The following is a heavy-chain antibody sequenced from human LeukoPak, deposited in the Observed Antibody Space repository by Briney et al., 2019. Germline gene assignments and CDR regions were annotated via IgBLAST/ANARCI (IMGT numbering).Heavy chain of an antibody. CDR2: ISGGDDTK. V-gene: IGHV3-23*01. CDR3: AKNTGSYWENFDY. Sequence: PGGSLRHSCAASGFTLSTYAMNWVRQAPGKGLEWVSGISGGDDTKYYADSVKGRFTISRDNSKNTLYLQMNSLRAEDTAIYYCAKNTGSYWENFDYWGQGTLVTVSS. CDR1: GFTLSTYA. J-gene: IGHJ4*02. D-gene: IGHD1-26*01.